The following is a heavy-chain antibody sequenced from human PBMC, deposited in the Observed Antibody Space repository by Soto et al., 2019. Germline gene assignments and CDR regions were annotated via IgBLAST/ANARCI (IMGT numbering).Heavy chain of an antibody. CDR1: RDSASITTTS. CDR2: TYYRSNWYS. D-gene: IGHD6-25*01. Sequence: PSQTLSLSSAISRDSASITTTSSSWIRQPPARGLEWLGSTYYRSNWYSEYAVSVKSRITIIPDTTKNQFSLQLKSVTPEDTAVYYYARESYYSGWDWGRGTLVTVSS. CDR3: ARESYYSGWD. V-gene: IGHV6-1*01. J-gene: IGHJ4*02.